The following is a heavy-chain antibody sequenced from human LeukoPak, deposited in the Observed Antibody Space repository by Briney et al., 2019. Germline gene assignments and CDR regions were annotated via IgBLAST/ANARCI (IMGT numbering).Heavy chain of an antibody. CDR3: ARGRTIFGASHNFRDHYYYMDV. D-gene: IGHD3-3*01. J-gene: IGHJ6*03. CDR2: IYYTGST. V-gene: IGHV4-39*01. Sequence: SETLSLTCSVSGGSISSSSSYWGWIRQPPGKGLEWIGGIYYTGSTYYNPSLKSRITISVDTSKNQFSLKLSSVTAADTAVYYCARGRTIFGASHNFRDHYYYMDVWGKGTTVTVSS. CDR1: GGSISSSSSY.